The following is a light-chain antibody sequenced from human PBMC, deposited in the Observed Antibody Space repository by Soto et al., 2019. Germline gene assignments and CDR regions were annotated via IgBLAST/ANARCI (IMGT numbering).Light chain of an antibody. Sequence: QSALTQPASVSGSPGQSITISCTGTYSDVGGYDYVSWYQQYPDRAPKLIIYEVTDRPSGVSTRFSGSKSGNTASLTISGPQAEDEADYYCLSFSSSGTHVVLGGGTKVTVL. CDR3: LSFSSSGTHVV. CDR2: EVT. J-gene: IGLJ2*01. V-gene: IGLV2-14*01. CDR1: YSDVGGYDY.